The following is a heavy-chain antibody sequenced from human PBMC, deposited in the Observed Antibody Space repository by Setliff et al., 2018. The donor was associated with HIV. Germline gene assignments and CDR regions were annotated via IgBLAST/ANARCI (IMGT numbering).Heavy chain of an antibody. CDR3: ARGYYGSDLRNGMDV. J-gene: IGHJ6*02. V-gene: IGHV3-74*01. CDR1: GFTFSVHG. Sequence: GGSLRLSCAASGFTFSVHGMHWVRQAPGKGLVWVSRLNTGGSNTRYADSVKGRFTISRDNVKNTLYLQMNSLRGEDTAVYFCARGYYGSDLRNGMDVWGQGTTVTVSS. CDR2: LNTGGSNT. D-gene: IGHD3-10*01.